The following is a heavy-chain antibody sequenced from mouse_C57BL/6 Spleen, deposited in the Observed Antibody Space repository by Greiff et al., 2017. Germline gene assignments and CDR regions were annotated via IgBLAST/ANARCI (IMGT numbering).Heavy chain of an antibody. CDR2: IDPANGNT. CDR1: GFNIKNSY. V-gene: IGHV14-3*01. D-gene: IGHD1-1*01. J-gene: IGHJ2*01. CDR3: AREAITTVVALDY. Sequence: EVQLQQSVAELVRPGASVKLSCTASGFNIKNSYMHWVKQRPEQGLEWIGRIDPANGNTKYDPKFQGKATITADTSSNTAYLQLSSLTSEDTAIYYCAREAITTVVALDYWGQGTTLTVSS.